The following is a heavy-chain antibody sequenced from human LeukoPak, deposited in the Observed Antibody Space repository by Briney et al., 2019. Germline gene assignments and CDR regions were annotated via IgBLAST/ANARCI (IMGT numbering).Heavy chain of an antibody. D-gene: IGHD7-27*01. J-gene: IGHJ4*02. V-gene: IGHV4-34*01. CDR3: ARVTGSIRY. CDR1: GGSISSYY. CDR2: INHSGST. Sequence: SETLSLTCTVSGGSISSYYWSWIRQPPGKGLEWIGEINHSGSTNYNPSLKSRVTISVDTSKNQFSLKLSSVTAADTAVYYCARVTGSIRYWGQGTLVTVSS.